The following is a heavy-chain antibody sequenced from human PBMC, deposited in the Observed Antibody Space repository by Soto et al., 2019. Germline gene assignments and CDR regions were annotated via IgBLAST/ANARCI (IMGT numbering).Heavy chain of an antibody. CDR1: GGTFSSYA. CDR2: IIPIFGTA. CDR3: ARWSAATPWEVVAAENPFFDP. J-gene: IGHJ5*02. V-gene: IGHV1-69*13. D-gene: IGHD2-15*01. Sequence: SVKVSCKASGGTFSSYAISWVRQAPGQGLEWMGGIIPIFGTANYAQKFQGRVTITADESTSTAYMELSSLRSEDTAVYYCARWSAATPWEVVAAENPFFDPWGQGTLVTVSS.